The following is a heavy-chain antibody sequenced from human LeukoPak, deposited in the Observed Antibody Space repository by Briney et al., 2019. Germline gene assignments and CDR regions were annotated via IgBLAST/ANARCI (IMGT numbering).Heavy chain of an antibody. V-gene: IGHV3-23*01. J-gene: IGHJ4*02. CDR1: GFTFSTYG. CDR2: ITGSGGST. CDR3: ARDQLGAVLYFDY. D-gene: IGHD1-1*01. Sequence: GGSLRLSCVASGFTFSTYGMSWVRQAPGKGLEWVSAITGSGGSTYYADSAKGRFTISRDNSKNTLYLQINSLRVEDTAVYYCARDQLGAVLYFDYWGQGALVTVSS.